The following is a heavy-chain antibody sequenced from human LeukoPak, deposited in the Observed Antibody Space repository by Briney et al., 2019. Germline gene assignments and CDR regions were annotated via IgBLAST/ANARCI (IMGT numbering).Heavy chain of an antibody. CDR1: GGSISSGGYS. Sequence: PSETLSLTCAVPGGSISSGGYSWSWIRQPPGKGLEWIGYIYHSGSTYYNPSLKSRVTISVDRSKNQFSLKLSSVTAADTAVYYCARDRGSNYYDSSGYWTDRALDIWGQGTMVTASS. D-gene: IGHD3-22*01. V-gene: IGHV4-30-2*01. CDR3: ARDRGSNYYDSSGYWTDRALDI. CDR2: IYHSGST. J-gene: IGHJ3*02.